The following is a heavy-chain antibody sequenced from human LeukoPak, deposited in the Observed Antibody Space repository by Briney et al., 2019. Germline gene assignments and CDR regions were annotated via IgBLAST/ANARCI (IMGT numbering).Heavy chain of an antibody. J-gene: IGHJ4*02. CDR1: GGSISSYY. V-gene: IGHV4-4*07. CDR2: IYSTGST. CDR3: ARQIASAGTAGFDF. Sequence: SETLSLTCTASGGSISSYYWSWIRQPAGKGLEWIGRIYSTGSTNYNPSLKSRVTMSVDTSKNQFSLRLRSVTAADTAVYYCARQIASAGTAGFDFWGQGALVTASS. D-gene: IGHD6-13*01.